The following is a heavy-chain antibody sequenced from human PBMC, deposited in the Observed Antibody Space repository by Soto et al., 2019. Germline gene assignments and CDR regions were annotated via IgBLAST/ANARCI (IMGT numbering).Heavy chain of an antibody. J-gene: IGHJ6*02. D-gene: IGHD4-17*01. CDR2: IYYSGST. V-gene: IGHV4-31*03. CDR3: ARAHHSTVTTLNRSYYYYYGMDV. CDR1: GGSISSGGYY. Sequence: SSETLSLTCTVSGGSISSGGYYWSWIRQHPGKGLEWIGYIYYSGSTYYNPSLKSRVTISVDTSKNQFSLKLSSVTAADTAVYYCARAHHSTVTTLNRSYYYYYGMDVWGQGTTVTVSS.